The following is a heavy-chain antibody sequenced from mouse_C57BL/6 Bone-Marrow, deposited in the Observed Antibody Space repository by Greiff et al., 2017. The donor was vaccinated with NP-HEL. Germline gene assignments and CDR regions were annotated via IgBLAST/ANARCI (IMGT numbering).Heavy chain of an antibody. J-gene: IGHJ3*01. CDR3: ARGGYYGSSYVAFAY. CDR1: GYSFTGYY. CDR2: INPSTGGT. Sequence: EVQLQHSLPYLFNPVASVKISCKASGYSFTGYYMNWVKQSPEKSLEWIGEINPSTGGTTYNQKFKAKATLTVDKSSSTAYMQLKSLTSEDSAVYYCARGGYYGSSYVAFAYWGQGTLVTVSA. V-gene: IGHV1-42*01. D-gene: IGHD1-1*01.